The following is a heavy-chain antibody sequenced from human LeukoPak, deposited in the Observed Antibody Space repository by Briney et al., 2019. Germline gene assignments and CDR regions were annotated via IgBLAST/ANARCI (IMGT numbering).Heavy chain of an antibody. CDR3: ARESSGYDSGLDY. D-gene: IGHD5-12*01. J-gene: IGHJ4*02. CDR1: GFTFSSYA. CDR2: ISYDGSNK. V-gene: IGHV3-30*04. Sequence: GRSLRLSCAASGFTFSSYAMHWVRQAPGKGLEWVAVISYDGSNKYYADSVKGRFTISRDNSKNTLYLQMNSLRAEDTAVYYCARESSGYDSGLDYWGQGTLVTVSS.